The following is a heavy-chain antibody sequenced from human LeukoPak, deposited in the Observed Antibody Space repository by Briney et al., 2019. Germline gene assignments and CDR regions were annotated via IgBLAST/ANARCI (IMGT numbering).Heavy chain of an antibody. Sequence: PSDTLSLTCSVSGGSLSSYYRSWIRQPAGKGLEWIGRIYTSGSTNYNPSLKSRVTMSVDTSKNQFSLKLSSVTAADTAVYYCARETRVSGSLNFDYWGQGTLVTVSS. J-gene: IGHJ4*02. D-gene: IGHD1-26*01. CDR1: GGSLSSYY. V-gene: IGHV4-4*07. CDR2: IYTSGST. CDR3: ARETRVSGSLNFDY.